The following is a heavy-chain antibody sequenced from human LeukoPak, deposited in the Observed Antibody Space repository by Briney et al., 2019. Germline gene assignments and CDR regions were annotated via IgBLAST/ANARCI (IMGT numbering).Heavy chain of an antibody. CDR1: GFTFEDYA. CDR3: AKDKVPFQLVQVAFDY. D-gene: IGHD6-13*01. Sequence: PGGSLRLSCAASGFTFEDYAMHWVRQAPGKGLEWVSGISWNSGSIGYADSVKGRFAISRDNAKNSLYLQMNSLRAEDTALYYCAKDKVPFQLVQVAFDYWGQGTLVTVSS. CDR2: ISWNSGSI. J-gene: IGHJ4*02. V-gene: IGHV3-9*01.